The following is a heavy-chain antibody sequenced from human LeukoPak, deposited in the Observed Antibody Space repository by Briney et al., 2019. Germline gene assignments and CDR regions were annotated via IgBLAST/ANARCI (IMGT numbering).Heavy chain of an antibody. CDR3: ARGGYSYGYGIPPAFDI. CDR2: ITSSTSTI. D-gene: IGHD5-18*01. V-gene: IGHV3-48*02. J-gene: IGHJ3*02. Sequence: GGSLRLSCAVSRFTFSNYSMSWVRQAPGKGLEWISYITSSTSTIYYADSVRGRFTISRDNAKNSLYLQMNSLRDEDTAVYYCARGGYSYGYGIPPAFDIWGQGTMVTVSS. CDR1: RFTFSNYS.